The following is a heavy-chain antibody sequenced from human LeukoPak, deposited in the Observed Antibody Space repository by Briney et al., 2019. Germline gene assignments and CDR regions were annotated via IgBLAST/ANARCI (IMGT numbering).Heavy chain of an antibody. CDR2: IKQDGSEK. J-gene: IGHJ6*03. CDR3: ARAGSRWGYGRYYYYMDV. V-gene: IGHV3-7*01. Sequence: GGSLRLSCAASGFTFSSYWMSWVRQAPGKGLEWVANIKQDGSEKYYVDSVKGRLTISRDNAKNSLYLQMNSLRAEDTAVYYCARAGSRWGYGRYYYYMDVWGKGTTVTISS. D-gene: IGHD5-12*01. CDR1: GFTFSSYW.